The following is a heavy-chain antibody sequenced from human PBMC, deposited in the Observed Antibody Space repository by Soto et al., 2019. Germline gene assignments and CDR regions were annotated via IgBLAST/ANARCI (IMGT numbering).Heavy chain of an antibody. D-gene: IGHD4-17*01. CDR1: GFSINSKY. CDR2: TYTGGNT. Sequence: ELQLVETGGGLIQPGGSLSLSCAASGFSINSKYMTWVRQAPGKGLEWVSLTYTGGNTLYADSVKGRFTVARDMSTNTLFLQMDSLRGDDTAIYYCAREGYPYGLDSWGQGPLVAVSS. CDR3: AREGYPYGLDS. V-gene: IGHV3-53*02. J-gene: IGHJ4*02.